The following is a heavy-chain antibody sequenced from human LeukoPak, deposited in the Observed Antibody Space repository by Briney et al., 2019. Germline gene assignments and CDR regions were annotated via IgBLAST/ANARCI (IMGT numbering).Heavy chain of an antibody. V-gene: IGHV4-38-2*02. D-gene: IGHD2-2*02. CDR2: IHHSGVT. Sequence: SETLSLTCTVSGYSISSGYYWSWIRQPPGKGLEWIATIHHSGVTYYNPSLKSRVTMPVDTSKNQFSLKLGSVTAASTAVYYCARYTANTARYSFDFWGQGALVTVSS. CDR1: GYSISSGYY. J-gene: IGHJ5*01. CDR3: ARYTANTARYSFDF.